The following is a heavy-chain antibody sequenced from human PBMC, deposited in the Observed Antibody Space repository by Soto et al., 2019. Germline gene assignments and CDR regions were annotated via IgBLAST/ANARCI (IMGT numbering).Heavy chain of an antibody. CDR2: ISYDGNHE. CDR3: AKKDITLVREVVISAPVYPYDHHGLDF. Sequence: QVQLVESGGGVVQPGRSLRLSCSASGFPFSTYGMHWVRQAPGKGLEWVAVISYDGNHEYYADSVKGRFTISRDNSKNFLYLEIPSLRSEDTARYYCAKKDITLVREVVISAPVYPYDHHGLDFWGRGTTVTVS. J-gene: IGHJ6*02. CDR1: GFPFSTYG. D-gene: IGHD3-10*01. V-gene: IGHV3-30*18.